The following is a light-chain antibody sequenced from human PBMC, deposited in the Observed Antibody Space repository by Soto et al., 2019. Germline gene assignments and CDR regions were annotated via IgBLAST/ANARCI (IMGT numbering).Light chain of an antibody. J-gene: IGLJ1*01. CDR3: SSYTGGGNYG. Sequence: QSVLTQPASVSGSPGQSITISCTGTSSDVAAYNYVSWYQQHPGKAPKLMVYDVSNRPSGVSNRFSGSKSGNTASLTISGLQAEDEADYYCSSYTGGGNYGFGTGTKVTVL. CDR1: SSDVAAYNY. V-gene: IGLV2-14*03. CDR2: DVS.